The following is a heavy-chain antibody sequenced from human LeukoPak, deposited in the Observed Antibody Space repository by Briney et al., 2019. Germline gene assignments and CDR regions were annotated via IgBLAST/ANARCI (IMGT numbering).Heavy chain of an antibody. D-gene: IGHD5-12*01. V-gene: IGHV3-23*01. Sequence: GGSLRLSCAASGFTFSHYWTSWVRQAPGKGLEWVSAISGSGGSTYYADSVKGRFTISRDNSKNTLYLQMNSLRAEDTAVYYCAKSGYDWYYFDYWGQGTLVTVSS. CDR3: AKSGYDWYYFDY. CDR2: ISGSGGST. CDR1: GFTFSHYW. J-gene: IGHJ4*02.